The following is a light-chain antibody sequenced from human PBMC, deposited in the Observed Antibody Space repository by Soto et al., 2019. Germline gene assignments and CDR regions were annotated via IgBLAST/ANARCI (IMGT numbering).Light chain of an antibody. CDR1: QTFSNSF. CDR2: GAS. CDR3: QQCGSSST. Sequence: EIVLTQSPGTLSFSPGERATLSCRASQTFSNSFLSWLQQIPGQAPRLLIYGASMRATGIPDRFSGSGSGTDFTLTISRLEPEDFAVYYCQQCGSSSTFGQGTRREIK. J-gene: IGKJ5*01. V-gene: IGKV3-20*01.